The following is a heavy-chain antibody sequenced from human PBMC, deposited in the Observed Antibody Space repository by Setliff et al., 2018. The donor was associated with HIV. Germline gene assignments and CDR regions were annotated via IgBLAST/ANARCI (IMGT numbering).Heavy chain of an antibody. CDR1: GFTFTDYW. V-gene: IGHV3-74*01. CDR2: INVDGSSI. J-gene: IGHJ4*02. Sequence: GESLTISCPVGFTFTDYWMHWVRQVPGQGLVWVSRINVDGSSISYADSVKGRFTISRDNAKNTLFLQMNSLRAEDTAVYYCARLPQDVRSSIDFWGQGTLVTVSS. CDR3: ARLPQDVRSSIDF. D-gene: IGHD6-6*01.